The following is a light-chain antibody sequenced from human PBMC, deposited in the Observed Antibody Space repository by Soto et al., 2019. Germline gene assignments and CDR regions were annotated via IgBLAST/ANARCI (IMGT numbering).Light chain of an antibody. V-gene: IGKV3-20*01. CDR1: QTISSTF. J-gene: IGKJ4*01. CDR3: QQFGLSPT. CDR2: AAS. Sequence: EIVLTQSPGTLSLSPGERATLSCRASQTISSTFLAWYRQRPGQAPRLLIYAASSRATGIPDSFSGSGSGTDFTLTISRLEPEDFAVYYCQQFGLSPTFGGGTKVEIK.